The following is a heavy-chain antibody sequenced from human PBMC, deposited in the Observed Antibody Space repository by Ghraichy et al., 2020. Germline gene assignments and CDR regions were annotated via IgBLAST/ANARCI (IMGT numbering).Heavy chain of an antibody. D-gene: IGHD3-3*01. V-gene: IGHV4-4*07. Sequence: SETLSLTCTVSGGSISSYYWSWIRQPAGKGLEWIGRIYTSGSTNYNPSLKSRVTMSVDTSKNQFSLKLSSVTAADTAVYYCARITIFGVGIGGLFDPWGQGTLVTVSS. CDR3: ARITIFGVGIGGLFDP. J-gene: IGHJ5*02. CDR1: GGSISSYY. CDR2: IYTSGST.